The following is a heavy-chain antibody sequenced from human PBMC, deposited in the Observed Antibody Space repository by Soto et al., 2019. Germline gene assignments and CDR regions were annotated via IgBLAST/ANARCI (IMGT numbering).Heavy chain of an antibody. CDR2: INSDGSST. CDR1: GFTFSSYW. D-gene: IGHD6-19*01. Sequence: GGSLRLSCAASGFTFSSYWMHWVRQAPGKGLVWVSRINSDGSSTSYADSVRGRFTISRDNSKNTLFLEMNSLTAEDTAIYYCAKDAPDLNGWFYFDSWGQGTLVTVSS. CDR3: AKDAPDLNGWFYFDS. V-gene: IGHV3-74*01. J-gene: IGHJ4*02.